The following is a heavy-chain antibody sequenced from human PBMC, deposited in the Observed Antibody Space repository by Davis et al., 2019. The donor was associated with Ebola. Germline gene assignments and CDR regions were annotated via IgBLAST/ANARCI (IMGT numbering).Heavy chain of an antibody. CDR1: GFTFSGSA. V-gene: IGHV3-73*01. CDR2: IRSKANSYAT. J-gene: IGHJ6*02. D-gene: IGHD1-7*01. CDR3: TRQGDSRWNLGMDV. Sequence: GESLKISCAASGFTFSGSAMHWVRQASGKGLEWVGRIRSKANSYATAYAASVKGRFTISRDDSKNTAYLQMNSLKTEDTAVYYCTRQGDSRWNLGMDVWGQGTTVTASS.